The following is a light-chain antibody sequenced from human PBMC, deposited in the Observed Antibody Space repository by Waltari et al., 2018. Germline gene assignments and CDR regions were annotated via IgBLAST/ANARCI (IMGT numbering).Light chain of an antibody. CDR3: QQRSEWPRT. V-gene: IGKV3-11*01. Sequence: EIVLTQSPTTLSLSPGERATLSCTASQSVSIYLAWYQQKPGQAPRRLIYDASNRATGIPARFSGRGSGTDFTLTINSLEPEDFAVYYCQQRSEWPRTFGGGTRVEIK. J-gene: IGKJ4*01. CDR1: QSVSIY. CDR2: DAS.